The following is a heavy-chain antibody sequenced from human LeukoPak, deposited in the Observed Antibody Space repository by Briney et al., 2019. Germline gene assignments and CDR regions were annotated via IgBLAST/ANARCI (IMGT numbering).Heavy chain of an antibody. V-gene: IGHV3-11*05. J-gene: IGHJ4*02. CDR2: ISISSSYT. CDR3: ARDRAPSGFYLGDFYY. D-gene: IGHD3-22*01. Sequence: GGSPRLSCAASGFTFSDYYMSWIRQAPGKGLEWVSYISISSSYTKYADSVKGRFTISRDNAKKSLYLQMNSLRADDSAVYYCARDRAPSGFYLGDFYYWGQGALVTVSS. CDR1: GFTFSDYY.